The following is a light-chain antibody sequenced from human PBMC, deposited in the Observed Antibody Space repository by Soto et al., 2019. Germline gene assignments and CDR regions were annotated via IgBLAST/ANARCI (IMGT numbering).Light chain of an antibody. V-gene: IGLV2-14*01. CDR2: EVN. J-gene: IGLJ1*01. CDR3: LSYATTXTHV. Sequence: QPALSQPAPPSGSPGQSITISCTGTNSDIGAYDYLSWFQQHPGKAPELMISEVNHRPAGVYNRFYGSKSGNKAYLTISGLQAADAAEYFCLSYATTXTHVLGTGTKVXV. CDR1: NSDIGAYDY.